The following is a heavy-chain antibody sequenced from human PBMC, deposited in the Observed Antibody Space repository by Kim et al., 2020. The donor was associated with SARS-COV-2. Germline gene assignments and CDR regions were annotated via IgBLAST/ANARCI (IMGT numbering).Heavy chain of an antibody. V-gene: IGHV4-39*07. J-gene: IGHJ4*02. Sequence: SETLSLICSVSGASIKINTYYWGWIRQPPGKGLDWIGSIYYDGTTFYNPSLRSRVTISLDLSTNGFSLRLSSVTAADTAVYYCGRGSRKPLINIDYWGQGTLVAVSS. CDR3: GRGSRKPLINIDY. CDR2: IYYDGTT. CDR1: GASIKINTYY. D-gene: IGHD3-10*01.